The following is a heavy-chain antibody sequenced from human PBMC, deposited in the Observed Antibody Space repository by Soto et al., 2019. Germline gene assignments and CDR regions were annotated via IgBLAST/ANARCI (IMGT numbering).Heavy chain of an antibody. V-gene: IGHV1-46*01. D-gene: IGHD3-10*01. CDR1: GYTLTSYY. Sequence: QVQLVQSGAEVKKPGASVKVSCRTSGYTLTSYYLHWVRQAPGQGLEWMGIMNPSGGSTRYAQKFQGRVTMTRDTSTSTVYMELNSLRSEDTAVYYCARDLPGASDSLYYGMDVWGQGTTVTVSS. J-gene: IGHJ6*02. CDR3: ARDLPGASDSLYYGMDV. CDR2: MNPSGGST.